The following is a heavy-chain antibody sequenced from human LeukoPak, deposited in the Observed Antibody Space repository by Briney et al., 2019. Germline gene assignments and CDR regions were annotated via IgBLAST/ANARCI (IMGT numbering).Heavy chain of an antibody. CDR2: IDHSGST. Sequence: SETLSLTCAVYGGSFSGYYWSWIRQPPGKGLEWIGEIDHSGSTNYNPSLKSRVTISVDTSKNQFSLKLSSVTAADTAVYYCARTGYYYGSGSSVRFDPWGQGTLVTVSS. J-gene: IGHJ5*02. CDR1: GGSFSGYY. D-gene: IGHD3-10*01. CDR3: ARTGYYYGSGSSVRFDP. V-gene: IGHV4-34*01.